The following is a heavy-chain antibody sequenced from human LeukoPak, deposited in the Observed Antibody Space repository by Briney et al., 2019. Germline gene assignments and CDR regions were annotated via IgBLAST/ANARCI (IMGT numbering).Heavy chain of an antibody. CDR3: AVPRDGYNNDY. J-gene: IGHJ4*02. D-gene: IGHD5-24*01. CDR2: IIPIFGTA. Sequence: ASVKVSCKASGGTFSSYAISWVRQAPGQALEWMGRIIPIFGTANYAQKFQGRVTITTDESTSTAYMELSSLRSEDTAVYYCAVPRDGYNNDYWGQGTLVTVSS. CDR1: GGTFSSYA. V-gene: IGHV1-69*05.